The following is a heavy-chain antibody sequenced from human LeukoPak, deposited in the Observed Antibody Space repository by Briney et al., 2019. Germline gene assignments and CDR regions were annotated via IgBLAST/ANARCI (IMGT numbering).Heavy chain of an antibody. D-gene: IGHD5-18*01. CDR2: ISGSGGST. CDR3: AKRSFSYTAMVYYFDY. V-gene: IGHV3-23*01. J-gene: IGHJ4*02. CDR1: GFTSSSYA. Sequence: GGSLRLSCAASGFTSSSYAMSWVRQAPGKGLEWVSAISGSGGSTYYADSVKGRFTISRDNSKNTLYLQMNSLRAEDTAVYYCAKRSFSYTAMVYYFDYWGQGTLVTVSS.